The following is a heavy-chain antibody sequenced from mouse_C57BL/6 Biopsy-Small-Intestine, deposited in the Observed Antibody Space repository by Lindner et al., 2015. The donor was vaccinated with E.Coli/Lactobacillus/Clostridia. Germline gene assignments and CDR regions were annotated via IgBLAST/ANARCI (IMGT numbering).Heavy chain of an antibody. CDR2: INPNSGGT. J-gene: IGHJ4*01. V-gene: IGHV1-53*01. CDR1: GYTFTGYY. Sequence: SVKVSCKASGYTFTGYYMHWVRQAPGQGLEWMGRINPNSGGTNYAQKFQGRVTMTRDTSISTAYMELSRLRSDDTAVYYCHVDIVATAMNDYWGQGTLATVSS. D-gene: IGHD1-1*01. CDR3: HVDIVATAMNDY.